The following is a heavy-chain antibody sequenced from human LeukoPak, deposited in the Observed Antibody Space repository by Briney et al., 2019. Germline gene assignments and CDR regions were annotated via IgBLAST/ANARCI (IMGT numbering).Heavy chain of an antibody. CDR1: GYTFTSYY. V-gene: IGHV1-46*01. CDR3: ARDHKVRGLGFDC. CDR2: INPSGGST. Sequence: GASVKVSCKASGYTFTSYYMHWVRQPPGQGLEWMGIINPSGGSTSYAQKFQGRVTMTRDTSTSTVYMELSSLRSEDTAVYYCARDHKVRGLGFDCWGQGTLVTVSS. J-gene: IGHJ4*02. D-gene: IGHD3-10*01.